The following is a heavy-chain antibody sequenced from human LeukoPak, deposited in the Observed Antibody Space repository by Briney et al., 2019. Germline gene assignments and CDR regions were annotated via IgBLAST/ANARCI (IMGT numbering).Heavy chain of an antibody. CDR1: GFTFSNYA. Sequence: PGGSLRLSCAASGFTFSNYAMNWVRQAPGKGLEWVSAISGSGDGTYYADSVKGRFTISRDNSKSTLYLQMNSLRAEDTAVYYCARDLGTVTTFWGQGTLVTVSS. J-gene: IGHJ4*02. V-gene: IGHV3-23*01. CDR3: ARDLGTVTTF. D-gene: IGHD4-17*01. CDR2: ISGSGDGT.